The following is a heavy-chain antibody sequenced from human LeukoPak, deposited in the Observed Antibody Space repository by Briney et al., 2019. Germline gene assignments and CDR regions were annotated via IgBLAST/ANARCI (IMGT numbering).Heavy chain of an antibody. CDR2: ISGSGGST. J-gene: IGHJ4*02. Sequence: GGSLRLSCAASGFTFSSFSMNWVRQAPGKGLEWVSAISGSGGSTYYADSVKGRFTISRDNSKNTLYLQMNSLRAEDTAVYYCAKGILIAARPYYFDYWGQGTLVTVSS. CDR1: GFTFSSFS. V-gene: IGHV3-23*01. CDR3: AKGILIAARPYYFDY. D-gene: IGHD6-6*01.